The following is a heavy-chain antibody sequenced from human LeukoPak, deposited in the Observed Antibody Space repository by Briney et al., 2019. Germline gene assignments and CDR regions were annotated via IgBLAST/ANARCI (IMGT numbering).Heavy chain of an antibody. CDR2: INPSGGST. CDR1: GYTFTSYY. V-gene: IGHV1-46*01. CDR3: ARESNWNDVPTVDY. D-gene: IGHD1-20*01. Sequence: AASVKVSCKASGYTFTSYYMHWVRQAPGQGLEWMGIINPSGGSTSYAQKFQGRVTMTRDTSISTAYMELSRLRSDDTAVYYCARESNWNDVPTVDYWGQGTLVTVSS. J-gene: IGHJ4*02.